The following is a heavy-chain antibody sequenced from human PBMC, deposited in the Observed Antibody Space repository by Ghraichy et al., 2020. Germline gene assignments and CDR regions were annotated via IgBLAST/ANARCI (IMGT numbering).Heavy chain of an antibody. D-gene: IGHD3-22*01. CDR1: GYTFTSYG. CDR3: ARSRYYYDSSGRNYFDY. V-gene: IGHV1-18*01. CDR2: ISAYNGNT. J-gene: IGHJ4*02. Sequence: ASVKVSCKASGYTFTSYGIYWVRQAPGQGLEWMGWISAYNGNTNYAQKIQGRVTMTTDTSTSTAYMELRSLRSDDTAVYYCARSRYYYDSSGRNYFDYWGQGTLVTVSS.